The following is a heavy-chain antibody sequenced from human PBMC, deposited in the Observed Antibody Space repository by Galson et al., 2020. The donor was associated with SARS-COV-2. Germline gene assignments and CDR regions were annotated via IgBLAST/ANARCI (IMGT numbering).Heavy chain of an antibody. CDR2: ISWNSVRI. V-gene: IGHV3-9*01. CDR3: VKDIWQQLAYGMDV. Sequence: GGSLRLSCAASGFNFDDYGMHWVRQAPGKGLEWVSGISWNSVRIGYVDSVKGRFIISRDNAKNSLYLQMNSLRPEDTALYYCVKDIWQQLAYGMDVWGQGTTVIVSS. CDR1: GFNFDDYG. J-gene: IGHJ6*02. D-gene: IGHD6-13*01.